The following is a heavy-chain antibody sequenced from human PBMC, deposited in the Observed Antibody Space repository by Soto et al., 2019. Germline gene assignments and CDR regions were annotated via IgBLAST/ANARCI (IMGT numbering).Heavy chain of an antibody. V-gene: IGHV4-39*01. D-gene: IGHD6-19*01. J-gene: IGHJ4*02. Sequence: NPSETLSLTCTVSGGSISSSSYYWGWIRQPPGKGLEWIGSIYYSGSTYYNPSLKSRVTISVDTSKNQFSLKLSSVTAADTAVYYCARGAVAGTPFDYWGQGTLVTSPQ. CDR1: GGSISSSSYY. CDR3: ARGAVAGTPFDY. CDR2: IYYSGST.